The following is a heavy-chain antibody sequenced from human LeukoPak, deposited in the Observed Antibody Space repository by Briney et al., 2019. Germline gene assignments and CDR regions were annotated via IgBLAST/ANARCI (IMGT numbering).Heavy chain of an antibody. J-gene: IGHJ3*02. CDR1: GYTFTSYG. Sequence: GASVRVSCKASGYTFTSYGIIWGRQAPGQGLGGMGWISAYIVTKHYAQKLQGRVTMTTDTSTRKAYMELRSMRSDDTAVYYCARAGTPYDYGGPRDAFDIWGQGTMVTVSS. D-gene: IGHD4-23*01. V-gene: IGHV1-18*01. CDR2: ISAYIVTK. CDR3: ARAGTPYDYGGPRDAFDI.